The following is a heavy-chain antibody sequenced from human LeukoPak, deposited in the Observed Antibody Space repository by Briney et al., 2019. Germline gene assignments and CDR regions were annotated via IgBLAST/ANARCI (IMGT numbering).Heavy chain of an antibody. V-gene: IGHV3-15*01. D-gene: IGHD2-15*01. CDR3: TTDTRRVVVPK. CDR2: IKSKAHGGTT. J-gene: IGHJ4*02. Sequence: PGGSLRLSCAASGFTFKNAWMSWVRQAPGKGLEWVGRIKSKAHGGTTDYAAPVKDRFTISRDDSKTSLYLQMNNLKTEDTAVYYCTTDTRRVVVPKWGQGTLVTVSS. CDR1: GFTFKNAW.